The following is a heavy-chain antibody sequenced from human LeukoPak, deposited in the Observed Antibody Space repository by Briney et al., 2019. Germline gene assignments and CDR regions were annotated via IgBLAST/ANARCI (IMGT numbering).Heavy chain of an antibody. CDR2: IYYSGST. Sequence: KPSETLSLTCTVSGGSISSYYWSWIRQPPGKGLEWIGYIYYSGSTYYNPSLKSRVTISVDTSKNQFSLKLSSVTAADTAVYYCARHLFSGSYYFDYWGQGTLVTVSS. D-gene: IGHD1-26*01. V-gene: IGHV4-59*08. J-gene: IGHJ4*02. CDR3: ARHLFSGSYYFDY. CDR1: GGSISSYY.